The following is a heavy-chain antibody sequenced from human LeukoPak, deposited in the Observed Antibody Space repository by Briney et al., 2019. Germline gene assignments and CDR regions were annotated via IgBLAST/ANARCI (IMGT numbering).Heavy chain of an antibody. CDR3: AREPEGFWSGGWFDP. CDR1: GFTFSSYW. J-gene: IGHJ5*02. Sequence: PGGSLRPSCAASGFTFSSYWMHWVRQAPGKGLVWVSRINSDGSSTSYADSVKGRFTISRDNAKNTLYLQMNSLRAEDTAVYYCAREPEGFWSGGWFDPWGQGTLVTVSS. V-gene: IGHV3-74*01. CDR2: INSDGSST. D-gene: IGHD3-3*01.